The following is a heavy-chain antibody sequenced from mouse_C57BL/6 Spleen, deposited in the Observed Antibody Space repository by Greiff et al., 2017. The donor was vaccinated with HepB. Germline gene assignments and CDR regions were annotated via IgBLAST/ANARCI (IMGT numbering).Heavy chain of an antibody. J-gene: IGHJ2*01. D-gene: IGHD2-1*01. Sequence: QVQLQQPGAELVMPGASVKLSCKASGYTFTSYWMHWVKQSPGQGLEWIGEIDPSDSYTNYNQKFKGKSTLTVDKSSSTAYMQLSSLTSEDSAVYDCARSCTVCNPYWGQGTTLTVSS. V-gene: IGHV1-69*01. CDR1: GYTFTSYW. CDR3: ARSCTVCNPY. CDR2: IDPSDSYT.